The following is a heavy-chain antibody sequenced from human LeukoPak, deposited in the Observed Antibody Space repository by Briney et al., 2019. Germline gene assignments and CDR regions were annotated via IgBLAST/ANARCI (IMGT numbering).Heavy chain of an antibody. D-gene: IGHD6-13*01. CDR3: ARARSSNWYGDFDY. Sequence: GESLKISCQGSGYSFTSYWLGWVRQIPGKGLEWMGIIYPGDSDTRYSPSLQGQVTSSADKAISTAYLQWSSLKASDTAMYYCARARSSNWYGDFDYWGQGTLVTVSS. CDR1: GYSFTSYW. J-gene: IGHJ4*02. CDR2: IYPGDSDT. V-gene: IGHV5-51*01.